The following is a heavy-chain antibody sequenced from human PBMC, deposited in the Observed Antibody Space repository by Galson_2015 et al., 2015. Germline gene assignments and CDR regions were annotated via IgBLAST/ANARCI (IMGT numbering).Heavy chain of an antibody. CDR2: IYPGDSDT. Sequence: QSGAEVKKPGESLKISCKGSGYSFTSYWIGWVRQMPGKGLEWMGIIYPGDSDTRYSPSFQGQVTISADKSISTAYLQWSSLKASDTAMYYCARARITMVRGVIVYYGMDVWGQGTTVTVSS. J-gene: IGHJ6*02. CDR3: ARARITMVRGVIVYYGMDV. V-gene: IGHV5-51*01. CDR1: GYSFTSYW. D-gene: IGHD3-10*01.